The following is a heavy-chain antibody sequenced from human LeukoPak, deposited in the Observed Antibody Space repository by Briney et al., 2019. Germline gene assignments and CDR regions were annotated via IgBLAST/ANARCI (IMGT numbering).Heavy chain of an antibody. Sequence: SQTLSLTCAVSGGSISSGGYSWSWIRQPPGKGLEWIGYIYHSGSTYYNPSLKSRVTISVDRSKNQFSLKLSSVTAADTAVYYCARGRQLWLLSPLHFFDYWGQGTLVTVSS. CDR3: ARGRQLWLLSPLHFFDY. V-gene: IGHV4-30-2*01. CDR2: IYHSGST. D-gene: IGHD5-18*01. CDR1: GGSISSGGYS. J-gene: IGHJ4*02.